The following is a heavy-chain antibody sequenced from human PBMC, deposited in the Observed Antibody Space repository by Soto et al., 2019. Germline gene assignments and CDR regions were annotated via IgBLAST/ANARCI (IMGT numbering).Heavy chain of an antibody. CDR1: GFTFSSYG. V-gene: IGHV3-21*01. CDR3: ARAPYYYDSSGYLLY. D-gene: IGHD3-22*01. J-gene: IGHJ4*02. CDR2: ISRSSSYI. Sequence: GGSLRLSCAASGFTFSSYGMNWVRQAPGKGLEWVSSISRSSSYIYYADSVKGRFTSSRDNAKNALYLQMNSLRAEDTAVYYCARAPYYYDSSGYLLYWGQGTLVTVSS.